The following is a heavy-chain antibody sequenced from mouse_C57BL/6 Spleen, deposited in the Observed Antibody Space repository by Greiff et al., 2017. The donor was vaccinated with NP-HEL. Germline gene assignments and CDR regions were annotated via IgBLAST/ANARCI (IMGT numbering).Heavy chain of an antibody. CDR1: GYSITSGYD. J-gene: IGHJ2*01. D-gene: IGHD1-1*01. CDR2: ISYSGST. V-gene: IGHV3-1*01. CDR3: ARGGYYDVCSYYFDY. Sequence: EVQVVESGPGMVKPSQSLSLTCTVTGYSITSGYDWHWIRHFPGNKLEWMGYISYSGSTNYNPSLKSRISITHDTSKNHFFLKLNSVTTEDTATYYCARGGYYDVCSYYFDYWGQGTTLTVSS.